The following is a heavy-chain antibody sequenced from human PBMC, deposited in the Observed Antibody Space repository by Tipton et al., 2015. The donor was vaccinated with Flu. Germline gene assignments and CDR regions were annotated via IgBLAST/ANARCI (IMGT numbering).Heavy chain of an antibody. CDR2: LWFDGSNE. Sequence: SLRLSCAVSGFTFSSYGMHWVRQASGKGLEWVANLWFDGSNEYYVDSVKGRFTVSRDNSKNTLFLQMNSVRVEDTAVYYCAREIGEHYFDYWGQGTLVTVAS. CDR1: GFTFSSYG. D-gene: IGHD3-16*01. V-gene: IGHV3-33*08. CDR3: AREIGEHYFDY. J-gene: IGHJ4*02.